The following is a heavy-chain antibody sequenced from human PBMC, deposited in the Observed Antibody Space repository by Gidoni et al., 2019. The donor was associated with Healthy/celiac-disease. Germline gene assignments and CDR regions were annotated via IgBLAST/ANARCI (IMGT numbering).Heavy chain of an antibody. J-gene: IGHJ5*02. CDR1: GYTFTSYD. D-gene: IGHD3-3*01. CDR2: MNPNSGNT. Sequence: QVQLVQSGAEVKKPGASVKVSCKASGYTFTSYDINWVRQATGQGLEWMGWMNPNSGNTGYAQKFQGRVTMTRNTSISTAYMELSSLRSEDTAVYYCARELGPFGVVHNWFDPWGQGTLVTVSS. V-gene: IGHV1-8*01. CDR3: ARELGPFGVVHNWFDP.